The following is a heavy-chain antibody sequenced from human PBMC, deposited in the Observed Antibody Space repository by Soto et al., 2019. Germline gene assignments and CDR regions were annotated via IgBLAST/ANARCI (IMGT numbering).Heavy chain of an antibody. CDR1: VFTFSNSW. Sequence: GALRLSCAASVFTFSNSWMTWVRQPPGKGLEWVAKIKPDGSDKYYVDSVRGRFTISRDNAKNSLDLQMSSLGAADTAVYYCATSGGCLWGQRTSVPVSS. CDR2: IKPDGSDK. V-gene: IGHV3-7*01. J-gene: IGHJ4*02. D-gene: IGHD1-26*01. CDR3: ATSGGCL.